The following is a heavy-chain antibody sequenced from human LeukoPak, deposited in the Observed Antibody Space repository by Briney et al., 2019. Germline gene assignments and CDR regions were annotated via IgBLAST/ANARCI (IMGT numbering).Heavy chain of an antibody. V-gene: IGHV4-39*01. CDR3: ASAGYDYGDLNFDY. Sequence: PSETLSLTCTDSGGSISSSSYYWGWIRQPPGKGLEWIGSIYYSGSTYYNPSLKSRVTISVDTSKNQFSLKLSSVTAADTAVYYCASAGYDYGDLNFDYWGQGTLVTVSS. D-gene: IGHD4-17*01. J-gene: IGHJ4*02. CDR1: GGSISSSSYY. CDR2: IYYSGST.